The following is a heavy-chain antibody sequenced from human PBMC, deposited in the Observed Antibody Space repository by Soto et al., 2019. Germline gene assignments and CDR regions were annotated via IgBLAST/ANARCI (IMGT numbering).Heavy chain of an antibody. D-gene: IGHD6-13*01. V-gene: IGHV3-11*01. CDR3: ARSYSSSWYVVP. CDR2: ISSSGRTI. J-gene: IGHJ5*02. Sequence: QVQLVESGGGLVQPGGSLRLSCAASGFTFSDYYMSWIRQAPGKGLEWVSSISSSGRTIYYADSVKGRFTISSDNAKNSLYLQMNSLRAEDTAVYYCARSYSSSWYVVPWGQGTLVTVSS. CDR1: GFTFSDYY.